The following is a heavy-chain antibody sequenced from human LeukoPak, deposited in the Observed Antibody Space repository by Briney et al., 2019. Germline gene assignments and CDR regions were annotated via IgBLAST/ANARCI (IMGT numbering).Heavy chain of an antibody. D-gene: IGHD3-3*01. J-gene: IGHJ4*02. V-gene: IGHV4-34*01. CDR2: INHSGST. CDR3: ARGNPLKNYDFWSGLNYFDY. Sequence: PSETLSLTCAVYGGSFSGYYWSWIRQPPGKGLEWIGEINHSGSTNYNPSLKSRVTISVDTSKNQFSLKLSSVTAADTAVYYCARGNPLKNYDFWSGLNYFDYWGQGTLVTVSS. CDR1: GGSFSGYY.